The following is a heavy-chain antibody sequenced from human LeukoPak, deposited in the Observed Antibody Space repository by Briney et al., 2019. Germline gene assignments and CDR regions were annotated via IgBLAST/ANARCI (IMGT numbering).Heavy chain of an antibody. J-gene: IGHJ3*02. Sequence: GGSLRLSCAASGFIFSTYWMTWVRQAPGKGLEWVANIIQDGSEKYYVDSVKGRFTISRDNAKNSLYLQMNSLRAEDTAMYYCARDTVVPSAIRTGDAFDIWGQGTMVTVSS. CDR1: GFIFSTYW. V-gene: IGHV3-7*01. CDR3: ARDTVVPSAIRTGDAFDI. D-gene: IGHD2-2*01. CDR2: IIQDGSEK.